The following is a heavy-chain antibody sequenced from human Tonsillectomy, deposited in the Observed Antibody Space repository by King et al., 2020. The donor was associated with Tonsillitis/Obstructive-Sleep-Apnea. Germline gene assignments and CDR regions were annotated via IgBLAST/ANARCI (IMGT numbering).Heavy chain of an antibody. Sequence: VQLVQSGGGMVQPGRSLRLSCAASGFTFSSHGMHWVRQAPGKGLEWVAVTSYDGSNKYYADSVKGRFTISRDNSKNTLYLQMNSLRAEDQAVFYCAKDVAALRYFDWLLPGDYWGQGTLVTVSS. CDR3: AKDVAALRYFDWLLPGDY. CDR2: TSYDGSNK. J-gene: IGHJ4*02. D-gene: IGHD3-9*01. V-gene: IGHV3-30*18. CDR1: GFTFSSHG.